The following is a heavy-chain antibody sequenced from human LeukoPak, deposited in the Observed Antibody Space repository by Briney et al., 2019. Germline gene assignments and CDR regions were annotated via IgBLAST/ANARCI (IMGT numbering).Heavy chain of an antibody. D-gene: IGHD3-16*02. CDR3: ARDPYDYVWGSYLPPSY. Sequence: PGGSLRLSCAASGFTFSSYSMNWVRQAPGKGLEWVSSISSSSSYLYYADSVKGRFTISRDNAKNSLYLQMNSLRAEDTAVYYCARDPYDYVWGSYLPPSYWGQGTLVTVSS. CDR1: GFTFSSYS. CDR2: ISSSSSYL. V-gene: IGHV3-21*01. J-gene: IGHJ4*02.